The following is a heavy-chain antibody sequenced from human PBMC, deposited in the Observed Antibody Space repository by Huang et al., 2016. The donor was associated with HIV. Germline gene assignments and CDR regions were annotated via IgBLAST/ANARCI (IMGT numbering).Heavy chain of an antibody. J-gene: IGHJ4*02. CDR3: ARDRGGWGTYRFTGNDY. V-gene: IGHV1-69*13. CDR1: GAALSEYA. CDR2: IIPIFGTA. D-gene: IGHD3-16*02. Sequence: QVQLVQSGPEVKKPGSSVKVSCKASGAALSEYAFNWVRQAPRHGLECMGGIIPIFGTAKYAQKFEGRLTITADESTNKGYMELSRLEFEDTAVYYGARDRGGWGTYRFTGNDYWGQGTLVTVSS.